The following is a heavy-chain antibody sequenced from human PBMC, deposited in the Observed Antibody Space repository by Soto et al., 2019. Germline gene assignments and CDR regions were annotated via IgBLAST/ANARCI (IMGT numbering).Heavy chain of an antibody. CDR2: IY. CDR1: GGSISSGGYS. J-gene: IGHJ4*02. D-gene: IGHD3-16*01. CDR3: ARGPPFH. V-gene: IGHV4-30-2*01. Sequence: SETLSLTCAVSGGSISSGGYSWSWIRQPPGKGLEWIGYIYNPSLKSRVTISVDRSKNQFSLKLSSVTAADTAVYYCARGPPFHWGQGTLVTVSS.